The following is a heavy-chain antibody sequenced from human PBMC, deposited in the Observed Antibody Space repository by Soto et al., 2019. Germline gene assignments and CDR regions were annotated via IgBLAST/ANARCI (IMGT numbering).Heavy chain of an antibody. Sequence: QVQLVQSGAEVKKPGSSAKVSCKASGGTFSSYAISWVRQAPGQGLEWMGGIIPIFGTANYAQKFQGRVTITADESTSTAYMELSSLRSEDTAVYYCAMAYYDFWSGPQNYYYYYGMDVWGQGTTVTVSS. V-gene: IGHV1-69*01. D-gene: IGHD3-3*01. CDR3: AMAYYDFWSGPQNYYYYYGMDV. CDR2: IIPIFGTA. J-gene: IGHJ6*02. CDR1: GGTFSSYA.